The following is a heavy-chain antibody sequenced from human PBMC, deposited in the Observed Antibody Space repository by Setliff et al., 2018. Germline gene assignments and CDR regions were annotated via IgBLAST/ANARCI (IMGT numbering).Heavy chain of an antibody. J-gene: IGHJ5*02. D-gene: IGHD2-15*01. Sequence: SETLSLTCTVSGGSISSGGYYWSWIRQHSGKGLEWIGYIYYSGSTYYNSSLKSRVTISVDTSKNQFSLKLSSVTAADTAVYYCARVRARVIVATPPNNWFDPWGQGTLVTVSS. CDR2: IYYSGST. CDR1: GGSISSGGYY. V-gene: IGHV4-31*03. CDR3: ARVRARVIVATPPNNWFDP.